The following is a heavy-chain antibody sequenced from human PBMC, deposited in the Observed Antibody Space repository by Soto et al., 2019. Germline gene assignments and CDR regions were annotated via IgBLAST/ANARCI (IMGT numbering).Heavy chain of an antibody. CDR2: ISGSGGST. D-gene: IGHD6-6*01. J-gene: IGHJ4*02. V-gene: IGHV3-23*01. CDR1: GFTFSSYA. Sequence: GSLRLSCAASGFTFSSYAMSWVRQAPGKGLEWVSAISGSGGSTYYADSVKGRFTISRDNSKNTLYLQMNSLRAEDTAVYYCAKSSLRESSSSRYYFDYWGQGTLVTVS. CDR3: AKSSLRESSSSRYYFDY.